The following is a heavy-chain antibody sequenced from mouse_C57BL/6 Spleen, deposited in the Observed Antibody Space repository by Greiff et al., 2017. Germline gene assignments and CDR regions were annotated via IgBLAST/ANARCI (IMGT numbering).Heavy chain of an antibody. J-gene: IGHJ2*01. CDR2: INPGNGGT. CDR1: GYTFTSSW. D-gene: IGHD1-1*01. V-gene: IGHV1-53*01. CDR3: ARTTVVDDY. Sequence: QVQLQQPGPELVKPGASVKLSCKASGYTFTSSWMRWVKQRPGHGLEWIGNINPGNGGTNYNGKFKGKATLTVDKSSSTAYMQLSSLTTEDSAVYYSARTTVVDDYWGQGTTLTVSS.